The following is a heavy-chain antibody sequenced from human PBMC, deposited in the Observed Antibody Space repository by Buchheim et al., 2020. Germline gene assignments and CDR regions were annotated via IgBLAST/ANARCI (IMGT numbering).Heavy chain of an antibody. CDR3: ARDNRVYNGMDV. D-gene: IGHD1-14*01. CDR2: ISGSGGST. CDR1: GFTFSSYA. Sequence: EVQLLESGGGLVQPGGSLRLSCAAFGFTFSSYAMSWVRQAPGKGLEWVSAISGSGGSTYYADSVRGRFTISRDNAKNSLYLQMNSLRDEDTAVYYCARDNRVYNGMDVWGQGTT. J-gene: IGHJ6*02. V-gene: IGHV3-23*01.